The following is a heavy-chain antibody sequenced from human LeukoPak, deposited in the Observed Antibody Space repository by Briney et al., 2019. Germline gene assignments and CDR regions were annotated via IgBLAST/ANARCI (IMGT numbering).Heavy chain of an antibody. V-gene: IGHV3-21*01. J-gene: IGHJ4*02. Sequence: WGSLRLSCAASGFTFSSSNMKSVRHQPRGRLQWVSAISSSSSYIYYADSLKGRFTISRDNAKNSLYLQMTSLRAEDTAVYYCARDEMTTIDYWYQGTLVIVSS. CDR3: ARDEMTTIDY. CDR1: GFTFSSSN. D-gene: IGHD5-24*01. CDR2: ISSSSSYI.